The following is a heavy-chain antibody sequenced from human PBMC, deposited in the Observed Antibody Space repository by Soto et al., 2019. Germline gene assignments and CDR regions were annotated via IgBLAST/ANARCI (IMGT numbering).Heavy chain of an antibody. CDR1: VFTCSSYA. CDR3: VKAMVRGVSDY. V-gene: IGHV3-64D*06. D-gene: IGHD3-10*01. Sequence: WWSLRLSCSASVFTCSSYAMHWVRQAPGKGLEYVSAISSNGGSTYYADSVKGRFTISRDNSKNTLYLRMSSLRAEDTAVYYCVKAMVRGVSDYWGQGTLVTVPQ. CDR2: ISSNGGST. J-gene: IGHJ4*02.